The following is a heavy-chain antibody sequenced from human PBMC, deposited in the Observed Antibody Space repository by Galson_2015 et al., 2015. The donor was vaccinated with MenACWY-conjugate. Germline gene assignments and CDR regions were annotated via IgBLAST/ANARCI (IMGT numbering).Heavy chain of an antibody. CDR3: AKEHSVTGYSPGTHAFDI. V-gene: IGHV3-23*01. CDR2: ISGSGGST. CDR1: GFTFSSYA. Sequence: SLRLSCAASGFTFSSYAMSWVRQAPGKGLEWVSAISGSGGSTYYADSVKGRFTISRDNSKNTLYLQMNSLRAEDTAVYYCAKEHSVTGYSPGTHAFDIWGQGTLVTVSS. D-gene: IGHD3-9*01. J-gene: IGHJ3*02.